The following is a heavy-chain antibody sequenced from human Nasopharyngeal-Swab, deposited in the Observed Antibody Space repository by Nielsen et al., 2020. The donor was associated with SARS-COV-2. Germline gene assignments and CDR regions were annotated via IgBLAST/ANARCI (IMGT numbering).Heavy chain of an antibody. CDR1: GFTFSSYS. J-gene: IGHJ6*03. CDR3: AKVGKEQWLGLLDYYMDV. D-gene: IGHD6-19*01. V-gene: IGHV3-21*04. CDR2: ISSSSSYI. Sequence: ESLKIYCAASGFTFSSYSMNWVRQAPGKGLEWVSSISSSSSYIYYADSVKGRFTISRDNAKNSLYLQMNSLRAEDTAVYYCAKVGKEQWLGLLDYYMDVWGKGTTVTVSS.